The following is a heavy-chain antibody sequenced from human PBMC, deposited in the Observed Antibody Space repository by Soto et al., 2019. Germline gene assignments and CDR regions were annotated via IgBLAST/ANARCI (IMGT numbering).Heavy chain of an antibody. D-gene: IGHD1-1*01. CDR1: GFSLSTSGVG. J-gene: IGHJ4*02. Sequence: QITLKESGPTLVKPTQTLTLTCTFSGFSLSTSGVGVGWIRQPPGKALEWLAVIYWDDDKRYSPSLKSRVTITKESYTNQEVITRSNIHPLDTGTHNCTNLHTLYPCNCGHIDYQGQGTLLTVSS. CDR2: IYWDDDK. CDR3: TNLHTLYPCNCGHIDY. V-gene: IGHV2-5*02.